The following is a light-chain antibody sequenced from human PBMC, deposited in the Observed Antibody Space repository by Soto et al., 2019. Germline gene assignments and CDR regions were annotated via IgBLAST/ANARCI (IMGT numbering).Light chain of an antibody. Sequence: DIQMTQSPSTLSASVGDRVTITCRASQSISSWLAWYQQKPGKAPNLLIYDASSLESGVPSRFSGSGSGTEFTLTISSLQPDDFETYYCQQYNSYSGTFGQGTKLEIK. CDR2: DAS. CDR3: QQYNSYSGT. CDR1: QSISSW. J-gene: IGKJ2*01. V-gene: IGKV1-5*01.